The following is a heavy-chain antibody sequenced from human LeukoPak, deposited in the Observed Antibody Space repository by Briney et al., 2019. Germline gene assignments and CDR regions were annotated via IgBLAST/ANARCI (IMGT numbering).Heavy chain of an antibody. Sequence: GASVKVSCKASGYTFTGYYMHWVRQAPGQGLEWVGWINSKTGDINYAQKFQGRVTMTRDTSISTAYMELNRLTSDDTAVYYCARPGGGLDYWGQGTLVTVSS. D-gene: IGHD3-10*01. CDR2: INSKTGDI. CDR1: GYTFTGYY. J-gene: IGHJ4*02. CDR3: ARPGGGLDY. V-gene: IGHV1-2*02.